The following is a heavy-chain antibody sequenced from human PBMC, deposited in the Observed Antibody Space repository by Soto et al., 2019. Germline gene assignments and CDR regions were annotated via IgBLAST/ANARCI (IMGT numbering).Heavy chain of an antibody. CDR3: ARVDDSSARGPLDY. D-gene: IGHD3-22*01. CDR2: IWYDGSNK. CDR1: GFTFSSYG. Sequence: PGGSLRLSCAASGFTFSSYGMHWVRQAPGKGLEWVAVIWYDGSNKYYADSVKGRFTISRDNSKNTLYLQMNSLRAEDTAVYYCARVDDSSARGPLDYWGQGTLVTVSS. J-gene: IGHJ4*02. V-gene: IGHV3-33*01.